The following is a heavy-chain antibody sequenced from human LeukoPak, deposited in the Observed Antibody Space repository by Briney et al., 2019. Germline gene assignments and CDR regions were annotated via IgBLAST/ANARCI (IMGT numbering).Heavy chain of an antibody. D-gene: IGHD2-2*01. Sequence: GGSLRLSCAASGFSFSDYAMDWVRQAPGKGLEWVSAISSNSAHIYYADSVKGRFTISRDNAKSSVSLQMNSLRDDDTAVYYCARIFRYQLVDYYALDVWGQGTTVTVSS. CDR1: GFSFSDYA. CDR2: ISSNSAHI. J-gene: IGHJ6*02. V-gene: IGHV3-21*01. CDR3: ARIFRYQLVDYYALDV.